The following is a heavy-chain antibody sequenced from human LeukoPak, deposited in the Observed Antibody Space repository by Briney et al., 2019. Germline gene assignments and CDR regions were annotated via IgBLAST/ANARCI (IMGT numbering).Heavy chain of an antibody. D-gene: IGHD1/OR15-1a*01. Sequence: VSGGSIGGSVYSWTWIRQHPGKGLEFIGSIYYSGSTYYNPSLKSRLTISVDLSKNQFSLNLSSVTAADTAVYYCARLEQTSWFDPWGQGTLVVVSS. CDR2: IYYSGST. CDR1: GGSIGGSVYS. V-gene: IGHV4-31*02. CDR3: ARLEQTSWFDP. J-gene: IGHJ5*02.